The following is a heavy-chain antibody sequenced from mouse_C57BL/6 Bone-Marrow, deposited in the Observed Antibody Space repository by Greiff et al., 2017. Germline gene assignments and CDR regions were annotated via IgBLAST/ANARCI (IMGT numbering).Heavy chain of an antibody. CDR2: LNPGSGGT. D-gene: IGHD2-4*01. CDR1: GYAITNYL. V-gene: IGHV1-54*01. J-gene: IGHJ1*03. Sequence: VQLPQSGAELVKPGTSVKVSCKASGYAITNYLIEWVKQRPGQGLEWIGVLNPGSGGTNYNETFKGKATLTADKSSSTAYMQISRLTSEDSAVYFCAGGLRWYFDVWGTGTTVTVAS. CDR3: AGGLRWYFDV.